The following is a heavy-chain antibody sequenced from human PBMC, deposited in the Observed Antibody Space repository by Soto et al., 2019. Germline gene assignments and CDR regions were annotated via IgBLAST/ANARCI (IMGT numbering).Heavy chain of an antibody. CDR3: ARERYYDSSGPNYGMDV. Sequence: QVQLVQSGAEVKKPGSSVKVSCKASGGTFSSYAISWVRQAPGQGLEWMGGIIPIFGTANYAQKFQGRVTSTADESTSTAYIELSSLRSEDTAVYYCARERYYDSSGPNYGMDVWGQGTTVTVSS. CDR1: GGTFSSYA. D-gene: IGHD3-22*01. J-gene: IGHJ6*02. V-gene: IGHV1-69*12. CDR2: IIPIFGTA.